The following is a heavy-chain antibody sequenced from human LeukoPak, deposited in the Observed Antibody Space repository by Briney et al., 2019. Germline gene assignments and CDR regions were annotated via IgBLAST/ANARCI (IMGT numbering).Heavy chain of an antibody. J-gene: IGHJ3*02. CDR2: ISGSGGST. D-gene: IGHD3-10*01. Sequence: PGGSLRLSCAASGFTFSSYGMSWVRQAPGKGLEWVSAISGSGGSTYYADSVKGRFTISRDNSKNTLYLQMNSLRAEDTAVYYCAKDTTRHITMVRGVPGAFDIWGQGTMVIVSS. V-gene: IGHV3-23*01. CDR3: AKDTTRHITMVRGVPGAFDI. CDR1: GFTFSSYG.